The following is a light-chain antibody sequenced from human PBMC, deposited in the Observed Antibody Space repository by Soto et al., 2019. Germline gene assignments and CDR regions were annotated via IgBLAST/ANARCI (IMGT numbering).Light chain of an antibody. Sequence: EIVMTQSPGTLSVSPGERATLSCRASQSVSSKLAWYQQKPGQAPRLLIYAASNRATGIPARFSGSGSGTEFTLTISSLQSEDLAVYYCQQYNNWPLTFGGGTTVEI. V-gene: IGKV3D-15*01. CDR2: AAS. CDR1: QSVSSK. CDR3: QQYNNWPLT. J-gene: IGKJ4*01.